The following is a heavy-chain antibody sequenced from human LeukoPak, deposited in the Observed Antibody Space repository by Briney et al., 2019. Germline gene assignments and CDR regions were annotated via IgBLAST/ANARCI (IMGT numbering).Heavy chain of an antibody. CDR1: GGTFSSYA. D-gene: IGHD4-17*01. CDR3: ARDSTGYGDRSD. J-gene: IGHJ4*02. Sequence: ASVKVSCKASGGTFSSYAISWVRQAPGQGLEWMGGIIPIFGTANYAQNFQGRVTITADKSTSTAYMELSSLRSEDTAVYYCARDSTGYGDRSDWGQGTLVTVSS. V-gene: IGHV1-69*06. CDR2: IIPIFGTA.